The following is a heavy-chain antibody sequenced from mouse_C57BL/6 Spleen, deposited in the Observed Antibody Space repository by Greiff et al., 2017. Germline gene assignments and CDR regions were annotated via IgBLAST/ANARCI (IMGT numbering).Heavy chain of an antibody. CDR2: IYPGDGDT. D-gene: IGHD4-1*02. CDR1: GYAFSSSW. CDR3: AQLGRGGY. V-gene: IGHV1-82*01. J-gene: IGHJ2*01. Sequence: QVQLQQSGPELVKPGASVKISCKASGYAFSSSWMNWVKQRPGKGLEWIGRIYPGDGDTNYNGKFKGKATLTADKSSSTAYMQLSSLTSEDSAVYFCAQLGRGGYWGQGTTLTVSS.